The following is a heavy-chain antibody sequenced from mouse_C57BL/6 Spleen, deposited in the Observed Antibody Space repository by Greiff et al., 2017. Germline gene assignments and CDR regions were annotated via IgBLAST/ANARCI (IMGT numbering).Heavy chain of an antibody. D-gene: IGHD3-3*01. J-gene: IGHJ3*01. CDR1: GFTFSDFY. CDR2: SRNKANDYTT. Sequence: EVMLVESGGGLVQSGRSLRLSCATSGFTFSDFYMEWVRQAPGKGLEWIAASRNKANDYTTEYSASVKGRFIVSRDTSQSILYLQMNALRAEDTAIYYCARDEGWVRFAYWGQGTLVTVSA. V-gene: IGHV7-1*01. CDR3: ARDEGWVRFAY.